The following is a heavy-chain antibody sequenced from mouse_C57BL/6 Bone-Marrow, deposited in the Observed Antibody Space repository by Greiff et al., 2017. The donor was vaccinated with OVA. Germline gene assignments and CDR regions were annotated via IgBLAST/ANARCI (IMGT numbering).Heavy chain of an antibody. CDR3: ASYYYGNSDY. CDR2: ISSGSSTI. Sequence: DVMLVESGGGLVKPGGSLKLSCAASGFTFSDYGMHWVRQAPEKGLEWVAYISSGSSTIYYADTVKGRFTISRDNAKNTLFLQMTSLRSEDTAMYYCASYYYGNSDYWGQGTTLTVSS. J-gene: IGHJ2*01. D-gene: IGHD1-1*01. CDR1: GFTFSDYG. V-gene: IGHV5-17*01.